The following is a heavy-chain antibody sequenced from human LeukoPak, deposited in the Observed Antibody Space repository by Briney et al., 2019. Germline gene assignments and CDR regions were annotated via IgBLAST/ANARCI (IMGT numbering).Heavy chain of an antibody. CDR3: ARLIVGATTIDY. CDR2: IYYSGST. D-gene: IGHD1-26*01. V-gene: IGHV4-39*01. Sequence: NPSETLSLTCTVSGGSISSSSYYWGWIRQPPGKGLEWIGSIYYSGSTYYNPSLKSRVTISVDTSKNQFSLKLSSVTAADTAVYYCARLIVGATTIDYWGQGALVTVSS. J-gene: IGHJ4*02. CDR1: GGSISSSSYY.